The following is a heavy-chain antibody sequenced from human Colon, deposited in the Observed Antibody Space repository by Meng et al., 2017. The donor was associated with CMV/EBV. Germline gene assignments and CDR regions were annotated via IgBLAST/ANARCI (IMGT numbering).Heavy chain of an antibody. V-gene: IGHV1-18*01. J-gene: IGHJ5*02. Sequence: YGIVWGRQAHGQGLEWMGWISVKDGNNNYARNCKGRVTMTADTSTSTAYMDLRSLRSDDTAVYFCARSLGYCSSGTCYTNWFDPWGQGTLVTVSS. D-gene: IGHD2-15*01. CDR2: ISVKDGNN. CDR1: YG. CDR3: ARSLGYCSSGTCYTNWFDP.